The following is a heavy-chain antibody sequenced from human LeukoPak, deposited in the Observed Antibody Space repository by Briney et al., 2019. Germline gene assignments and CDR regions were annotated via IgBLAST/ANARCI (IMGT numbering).Heavy chain of an antibody. J-gene: IGHJ4*02. CDR3: ARDIRPRVESFDY. Sequence: ASVKVSCRASGYTFTDYHIHWVRQAPGQGLEWMGWINPNTGGTNYAQKFQGRVTMTRDTSISTAYLDLNRLRSDDTAVYFCARDIRPRVESFDYWGQGTLVTVSS. CDR2: INPNTGGT. CDR1: GYTFTDYH. D-gene: IGHD3-3*01. V-gene: IGHV1-2*02.